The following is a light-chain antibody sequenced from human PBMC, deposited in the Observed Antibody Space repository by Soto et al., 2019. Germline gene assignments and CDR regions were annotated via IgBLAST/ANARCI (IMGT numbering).Light chain of an antibody. CDR2: EVS. J-gene: IGLJ2*01. CDR1: SSDVGTYNY. CDR3: SSYTSSSPVV. V-gene: IGLV2-14*01. Sequence: QSALTQPAAVSGSPGQSITISCTGSSSDVGTYNYVSWYQQLPGKAPKLMIYEVSDRLSGVSNRFSGSKSGNTASLTISGLQAEDEADYYCSSYTSSSPVVFGGGTKLTVL.